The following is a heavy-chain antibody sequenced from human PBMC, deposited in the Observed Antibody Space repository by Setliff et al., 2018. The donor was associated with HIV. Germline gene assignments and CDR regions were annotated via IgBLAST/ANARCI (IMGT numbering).Heavy chain of an antibody. CDR1: GFTFSSFA. D-gene: IGHD2-21*02. V-gene: IGHV3-23*01. CDR3: ARSDWHDAFDI. J-gene: IGHJ3*02. Sequence: GSLRLSCAASGFTFSSFAMSWVRQAPGKGLEWVSGISGRSGRTYYADSVKGRFSISRDNSKNRLYLQMNSLRAEDTAVYYCARSDWHDAFDIWGQGTMVTVS. CDR2: ISGRSGRT.